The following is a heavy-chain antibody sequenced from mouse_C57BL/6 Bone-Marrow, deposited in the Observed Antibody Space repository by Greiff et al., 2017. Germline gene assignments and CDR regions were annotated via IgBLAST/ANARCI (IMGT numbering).Heavy chain of an antibody. J-gene: IGHJ3*01. CDR1: GFTFSDAW. V-gene: IGHV6-6*01. Sequence: EVQLVESGGGLVQPGGSMKLSRAASGFTFSDAWMDWVRQSPEKGLEWVAEIRNKANNHATYYAESVTGRFTISRDDSKSSVYLQMHSLRAEDTGIYYCTLRGFAYWGQGTLVTVSA. CDR3: TLRGFAY. CDR2: IRNKANNHAT.